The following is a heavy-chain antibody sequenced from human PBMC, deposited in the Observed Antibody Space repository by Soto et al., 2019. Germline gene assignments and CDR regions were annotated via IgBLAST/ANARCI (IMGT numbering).Heavy chain of an antibody. J-gene: IGHJ4*02. D-gene: IGHD4-17*01. CDR3: ARDVDADFRTVFDY. CDR1: GYTFSSYA. CDR2: INGDNGYT. Sequence: GASVKVSCKASGYTFSSYALHWVRQAPGQSLEWMGFINGDNGYTSYSQKFQGRFTISRDNAENSVYLEMESLRDEDTALYYCARDVDADFRTVFDYWGRGTLVTVSS. V-gene: IGHV1-3*01.